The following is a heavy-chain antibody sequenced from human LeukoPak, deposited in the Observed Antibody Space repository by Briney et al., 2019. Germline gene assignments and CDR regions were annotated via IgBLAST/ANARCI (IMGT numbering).Heavy chain of an antibody. CDR2: ISSSSSYI. D-gene: IGHD6-6*01. CDR1: GFTFSSYA. Sequence: PGGSLRLSCAASGFTFSSYAMSWVRQAPGKGLEWVSSISSSSSYIYYADSVKGRFTISRDNAKNSLYLQMNSLRAEDTAVYYCAIGAARTDFDYWGQGTLVTVSS. CDR3: AIGAARTDFDY. J-gene: IGHJ4*02. V-gene: IGHV3-21*01.